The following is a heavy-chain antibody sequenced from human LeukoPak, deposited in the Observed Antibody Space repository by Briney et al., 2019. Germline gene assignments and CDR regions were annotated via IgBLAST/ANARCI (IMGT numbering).Heavy chain of an antibody. V-gene: IGHV4-59*01. CDR3: ARSYSSGWYTGGGEYFQH. J-gene: IGHJ1*01. Sequence: SSTLFLTCSVSGGSISSYYWSWFLQPPGKGLEWIGYIYYSGSTNYNPSLNSRLTISVDTSKNQFSLKLSSVTAADTAVYYCARSYSSGWYTGGGEYFQHWGQGTLVTVSS. CDR2: IYYSGST. CDR1: GGSISSYY. D-gene: IGHD6-19*01.